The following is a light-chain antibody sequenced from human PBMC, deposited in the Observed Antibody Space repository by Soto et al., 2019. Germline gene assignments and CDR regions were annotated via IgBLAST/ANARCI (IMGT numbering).Light chain of an antibody. CDR2: SAS. CDR1: QALSNY. CDR3: QQLSRYPLT. J-gene: IGKJ4*01. Sequence: DIQLTQSPSVLSASVGDTVTITCRASQALSNYLAWYQQKPGKAPDLLIYSASTLQSGVPSRFSGSGSETEFSLTIRALQPEDFATYYCQQLSRYPLTFGGGTKEDIK. V-gene: IGKV1-9*01.